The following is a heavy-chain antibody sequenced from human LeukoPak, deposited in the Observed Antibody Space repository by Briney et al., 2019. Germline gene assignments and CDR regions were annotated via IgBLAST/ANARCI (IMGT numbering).Heavy chain of an antibody. CDR3: ARGEGRYCSSTSCLRNYYYMDV. J-gene: IGHJ6*03. CDR1: GGSFSGYY. D-gene: IGHD2-2*01. V-gene: IGHV4-34*01. CDR2: INHSGST. Sequence: SETLSLTCAVYGGSFSGYYWSWIRQPPGKGLEWIGEINHSGSTNYNPSLKSRVTISVDTSKNQFSLKLSSVTAADTAVYYCARGEGRYCSSTSCLRNYYYMDVWGKGTTVTVSS.